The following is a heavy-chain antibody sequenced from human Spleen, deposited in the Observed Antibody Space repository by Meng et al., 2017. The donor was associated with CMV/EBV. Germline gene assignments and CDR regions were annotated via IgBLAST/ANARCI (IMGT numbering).Heavy chain of an antibody. CDR3: ARDRAANDFWSGYRLYYYYYYGMDV. V-gene: IGHV1-8*03. CDR2: MNPNSGNT. J-gene: IGHJ6*02. D-gene: IGHD3-3*01. CDR1: GYTFTSYD. Sequence: ASVKVSCKASGYTFTSYDINWVRQATGQGLEWMGWMNPNSGNTGYAQKFQGRVTITRNTSISTAYMELSSLRSEDTAVYYCARDRAANDFWSGYRLYYYYYYGMDVWGQGTTVTVSS.